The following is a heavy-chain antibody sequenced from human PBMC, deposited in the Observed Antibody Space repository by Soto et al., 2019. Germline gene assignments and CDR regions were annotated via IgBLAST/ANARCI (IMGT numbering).Heavy chain of an antibody. J-gene: IGHJ5*02. D-gene: IGHD3-3*01. CDR1: EFTVSTYA. CDR2: ISDSGDIT. CDR3: TNPCVSIIPDRPPRIVS. Sequence: GEYLRLSCAASEFTVSTYAMTWVRQSPGRGRQWVATISDSGDITYYADSVKGRFTISRDNSRKTLYLQMNNLRAEDTALYYCTNPCVSIIPDRPPRIVSWCRRVLVSVSS. V-gene: IGHV3-23*01.